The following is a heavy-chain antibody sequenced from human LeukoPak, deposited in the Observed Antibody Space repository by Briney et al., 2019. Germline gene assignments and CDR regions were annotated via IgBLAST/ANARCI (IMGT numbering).Heavy chain of an antibody. Sequence: ASVKVSCKASGYTFTGYYMHWVRQAAGQGLEWMGWINPNSGGTNYAQKFQGRVTMTRDTSISTAYMELSRLRSDDTAVYYCARFVDTAMVIDYWGQGTLVTVSS. CDR3: ARFVDTAMVIDY. CDR1: GYTFTGYY. V-gene: IGHV1-2*02. J-gene: IGHJ4*02. D-gene: IGHD5-18*01. CDR2: INPNSGGT.